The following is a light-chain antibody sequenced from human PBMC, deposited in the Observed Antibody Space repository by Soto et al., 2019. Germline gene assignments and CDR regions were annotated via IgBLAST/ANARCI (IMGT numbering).Light chain of an antibody. J-gene: IGLJ2*01. CDR1: SNDY. CDR3: CSSYAGNAVV. Sequence: QSALTQPRSVSGSPGQSVTISCTGISNDYVSWYQQHPGKVPKLMIFDVSKRPSGVPDRFSGSRSDNRASLSISGLQAEDEADYYCCSSYAGNAVVFGAGTKLTVL. V-gene: IGLV2-11*01. CDR2: DVS.